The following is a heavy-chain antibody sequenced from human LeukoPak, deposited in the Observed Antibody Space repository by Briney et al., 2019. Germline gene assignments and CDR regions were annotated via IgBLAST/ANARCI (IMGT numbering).Heavy chain of an antibody. Sequence: SGSLSLTCAVSGGSISSSNWWSWVRQPPGKGLEWIGEIYHSGSTNYNPSLKSRVTISVDTSKNQFSLKLSSVTAADTAVYYCARDDSSYGPSGFDPWGQGTLVTVSS. CDR1: GGSISSSNW. CDR3: ARDDSSYGPSGFDP. J-gene: IGHJ5*02. D-gene: IGHD5-18*01. CDR2: IYHSGST. V-gene: IGHV4-4*02.